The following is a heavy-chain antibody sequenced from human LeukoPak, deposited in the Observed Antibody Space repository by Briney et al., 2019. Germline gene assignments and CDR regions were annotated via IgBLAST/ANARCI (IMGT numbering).Heavy chain of an antibody. Sequence: GGSLRLSCAASGFAFSSYWMTWVRQAPGKGLEWVANIKKDGSDKNYVDSVKGRFTISRDNAKNSLHLQMNSLRAEDTAVYYCARGGGSYYDTSGYYYLAGYWGQGTLVTVSS. V-gene: IGHV3-7*01. CDR3: ARGGGSYYDTSGYYYLAGY. J-gene: IGHJ4*02. CDR1: GFAFSSYW. CDR2: IKKDGSDK. D-gene: IGHD3-22*01.